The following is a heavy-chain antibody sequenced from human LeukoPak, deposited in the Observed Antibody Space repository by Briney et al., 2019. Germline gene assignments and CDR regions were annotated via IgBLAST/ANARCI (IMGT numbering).Heavy chain of an antibody. CDR3: ATYYDFWSGYFPGP. CDR2: IIPIFGTA. V-gene: IGHV1-69*05. Sequence: SVKVSCKASGGTFSSYAISWVRQAPGQGLEWMGGIIPIFGTANYAQKFQGRVTITTDESTSTAYMELSSLRSEDTAVYYCATYYDFWSGYFPGPWGQGTLVTVSS. D-gene: IGHD3-3*01. CDR1: GGTFSSYA. J-gene: IGHJ5*02.